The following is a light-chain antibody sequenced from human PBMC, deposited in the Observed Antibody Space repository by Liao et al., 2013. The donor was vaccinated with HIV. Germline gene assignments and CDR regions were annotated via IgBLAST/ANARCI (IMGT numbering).Light chain of an antibody. CDR1: AFPWQF. J-gene: IGLJ2*01. V-gene: IGLV3-25*03. Sequence: SYELTQPPSVSVSPGQTARIICSGDAFPWQFGYWYQQKPGQAPVLVIFKDNQRPSGVPERFSGSRSGTAVTLTISGVRAEDEADYYCQSADSSGSYPTFGGGTRLTVL. CDR3: QSADSSGSYPT. CDR2: KDN.